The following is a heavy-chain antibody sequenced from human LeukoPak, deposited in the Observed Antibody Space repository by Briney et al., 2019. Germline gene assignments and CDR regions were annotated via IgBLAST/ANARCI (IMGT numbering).Heavy chain of an antibody. CDR3: ANTYCSGGSCYPFDI. J-gene: IGHJ3*02. CDR1: GGSISSDY. Sequence: SQTLSLTCPVSGGSISSDYWSCDRPPPREGREWIGYIYYSGSTNYNPSLKSRVTISVDTSKNQFSLKLSSVTAADTAVYYCANTYCSGGSCYPFDIWGQGTMVTVSS. D-gene: IGHD2-15*01. CDR2: IYYSGST. V-gene: IGHV4-59*01.